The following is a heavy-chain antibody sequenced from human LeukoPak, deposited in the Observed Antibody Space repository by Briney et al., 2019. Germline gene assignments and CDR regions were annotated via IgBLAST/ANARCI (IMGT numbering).Heavy chain of an antibody. J-gene: IGHJ4*02. V-gene: IGHV3-23*01. D-gene: IGHD2-15*01. CDR2: ISGSGGST. Sequence: GGSLRLSCAASGFTFSSYAMSWVRQAPGKGLEWVSAISGSGGSTYYADSVKGRFTISRDNSKNTLYLQMNSLRAEDTAVYYCAKDGYCSGGSCSPYYFDYWGQGTLVTVSS. CDR3: AKDGYCSGGSCSPYYFDY. CDR1: GFTFSSYA.